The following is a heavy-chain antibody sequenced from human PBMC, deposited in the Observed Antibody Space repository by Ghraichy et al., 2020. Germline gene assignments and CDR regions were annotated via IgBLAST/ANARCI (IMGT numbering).Heavy chain of an antibody. CDR1: GGSFSDYY. CDR2: INHSGST. J-gene: IGHJ5*02. V-gene: IGHV4-34*01. CDR3: ARGGYWRLDP. Sequence: SETLSLTCAVYGGSFSDYYWSWIRQPPGKGLEWIGEINHSGSTSYNPSLKSRVAISVDTSRNHFSLKLSSVTAADTAVYYCARGGYWRLDPWGQGTLVTVSS. D-gene: IGHD3-22*01.